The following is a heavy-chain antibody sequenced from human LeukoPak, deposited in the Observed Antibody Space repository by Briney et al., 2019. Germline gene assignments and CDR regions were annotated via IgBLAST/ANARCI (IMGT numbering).Heavy chain of an antibody. V-gene: IGHV3-11*03. J-gene: IGHJ4*02. D-gene: IGHD1-14*01. CDR1: GFTFSDYY. Sequence: GASLRLSCAASGFTFSDYYMSWIRQAPGKGLEWVSYISSTSSYTNYADSVKGRFTISRDNAKNSLYLQMNSLRAEDTAVYYCARSYGCLPGGMWGQGTLVTVSS. CDR2: ISSTSSYT. CDR3: ARSYGCLPGGM.